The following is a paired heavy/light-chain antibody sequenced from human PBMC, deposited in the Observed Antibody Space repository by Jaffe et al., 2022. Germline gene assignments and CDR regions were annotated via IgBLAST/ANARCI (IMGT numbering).Heavy chain of an antibody. CDR1: GGSISSGSYY. CDR3: ARSKAITMVRGVPNLYFDY. V-gene: IGHV4-61*02. CDR2: IYTSGST. J-gene: IGHJ4*02. Sequence: QVQLQESGPGLVKPSQTLSLTCTVSGGSISSGSYYWSWIRQPAGKGLEWIGRIYTSGSTNYNPSLKSRVTISVDTSKNQFSLKLSSVTAADTAVYYCARSKAITMVRGVPNLYFDYWGQGTLVTVSS. D-gene: IGHD3-10*01.
Light chain of an antibody. CDR2: AAS. V-gene: IGKV1-8*01. CDR3: QQYYSYPPT. J-gene: IGKJ1*01. CDR1: QGISSY. Sequence: AIRMTQSPSSLSASTGDRVTITCRASQGISSYLAWYQQKPGKAPKLLIYAASTLQSGVPSRFSGSGSGTDFTLTISCLQSEDFATYYCQQYYSYPPTFGQGTKVEIK.